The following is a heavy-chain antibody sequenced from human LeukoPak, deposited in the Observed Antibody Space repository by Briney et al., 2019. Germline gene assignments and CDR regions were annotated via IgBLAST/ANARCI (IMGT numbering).Heavy chain of an antibody. D-gene: IGHD3-10*01. CDR3: ASTYYGSGSFTFDY. CDR2: IYYSGST. CDR1: GGSISSYY. Sequence: SGTLSLTCTVSGGSISSYYWSWIRQPPGKGLEWIGYIYYSGSTNYNPSLKSRVTISVDTSKNQFSLKLSSVTAADTAVYYCASTYYGSGSFTFDYWGQGTLVTVSS. J-gene: IGHJ4*02. V-gene: IGHV4-59*01.